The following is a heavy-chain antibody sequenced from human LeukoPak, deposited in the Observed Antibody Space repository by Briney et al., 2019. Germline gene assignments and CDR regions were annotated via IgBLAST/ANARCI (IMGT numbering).Heavy chain of an antibody. J-gene: IGHJ4*02. CDR1: GFTFSNYW. Sequence: GGSLRLSCAASGFTFSNYWMHWVRQVPGKGLVWVSRINDDGSATFYADSVKGRFTISRDNAKKTLFLQINSLRAEDTAVYYCAREILAPGKTHDYWGQGTLVTVSS. V-gene: IGHV3-74*01. CDR3: AREILAPGKTHDY. CDR2: INDDGSAT.